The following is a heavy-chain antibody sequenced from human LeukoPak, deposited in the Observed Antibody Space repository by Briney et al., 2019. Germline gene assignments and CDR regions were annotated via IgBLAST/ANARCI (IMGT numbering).Heavy chain of an antibody. CDR1: GYTFTSYG. J-gene: IGHJ5*02. V-gene: IGHV1-8*03. Sequence: ASVKVSCKASGYTFTSYGISWVRQAPGQGLEWMGWMNPNSGNTGYAQKFQGRVTITRNTSISTAYMELSSLRSEDTAVYYCARGISYDSVDPWGQGTLVTVSS. D-gene: IGHD3-22*01. CDR2: MNPNSGNT. CDR3: ARGISYDSVDP.